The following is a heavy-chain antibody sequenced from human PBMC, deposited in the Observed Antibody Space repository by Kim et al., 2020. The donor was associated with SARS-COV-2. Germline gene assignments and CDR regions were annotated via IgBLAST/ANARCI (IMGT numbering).Heavy chain of an antibody. Sequence: SETLSLTCTVSGGSVSSGSYYWSWIRQPPGKGLEWIGYIYYSGSTNYNPSLKSRVTISVDTSKNQFSLKLSSVTAADTAVYYCAREHSGYDSLRPFDYWGQGTLVTVSS. D-gene: IGHD5-12*01. CDR1: GGSVSSGSYY. CDR3: AREHSGYDSLRPFDY. V-gene: IGHV4-61*01. CDR2: IYYSGST. J-gene: IGHJ4*02.